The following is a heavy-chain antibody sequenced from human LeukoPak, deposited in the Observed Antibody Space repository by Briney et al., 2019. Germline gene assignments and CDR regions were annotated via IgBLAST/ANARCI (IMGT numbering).Heavy chain of an antibody. CDR3: ARRRRRGFGDYHFDY. CDR2: ISYSGST. J-gene: IGHJ4*02. D-gene: IGHD4-17*01. CDR1: DVSFSSYY. V-gene: IGHV4-59*08. Sequence: SETLSLTCAVSDVSFSSYYWSWIRQPPGKGLEWIGYISYSGSTNYNPSLKSRLTLSVDTSKNQFSLNLSSMTASDTAVYYCARRRRRGFGDYHFDYWGQGTLVTVSS.